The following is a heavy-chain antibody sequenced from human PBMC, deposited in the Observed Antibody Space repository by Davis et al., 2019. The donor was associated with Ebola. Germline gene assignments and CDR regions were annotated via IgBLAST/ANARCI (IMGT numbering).Heavy chain of an antibody. Sequence: GESLKISCQGSGYSFTNYWINWVRQMPGKGLEWMGSIDPRDSYSNYSPSFQGHVTISVDKSISTAYLQWSSLKASDTAMYFCARRVFITSWPRSNWFDPWGQGTLVTVSS. CDR3: ARRVFITSWPRSNWFDP. D-gene: IGHD2-2*01. CDR2: IDPRDSYS. J-gene: IGHJ5*02. V-gene: IGHV5-10-1*01. CDR1: GYSFTNYW.